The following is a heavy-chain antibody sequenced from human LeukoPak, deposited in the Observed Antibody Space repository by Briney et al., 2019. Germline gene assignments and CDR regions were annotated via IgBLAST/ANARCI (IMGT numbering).Heavy chain of an antibody. CDR2: ISGSGGST. CDR3: VKETRIVGATTPTYFDY. Sequence: GGSLRLSCAASGFTFSSYAMSWVRQAPGKGLEWVSAISGSGGSTYYADSVKGRFTISRDNSKNTLYLQMNSLRAEDTAVYYCVKETRIVGATTPTYFDYWGQGTLVTVSS. V-gene: IGHV3-23*01. J-gene: IGHJ4*02. D-gene: IGHD1-26*01. CDR1: GFTFSSYA.